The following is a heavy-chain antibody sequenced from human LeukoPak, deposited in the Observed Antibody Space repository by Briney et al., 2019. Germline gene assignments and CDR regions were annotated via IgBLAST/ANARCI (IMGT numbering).Heavy chain of an antibody. V-gene: IGHV3-21*01. Sequence: PGGSLRLSCAASEFTFSSYSMNWVRQAPGKELVWVSSISSSSTYIYYADSVKGRFTISRDNAKNLLYLQMNSLRAEDTAVYYCARGLQGSGSGYFDLWGRGTLVTVSS. CDR3: ARGLQGSGSGYFDL. CDR2: ISSSSTYI. CDR1: EFTFSSYS. D-gene: IGHD3-10*01. J-gene: IGHJ2*01.